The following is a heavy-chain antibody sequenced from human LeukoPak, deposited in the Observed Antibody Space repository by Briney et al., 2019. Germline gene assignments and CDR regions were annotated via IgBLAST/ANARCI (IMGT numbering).Heavy chain of an antibody. CDR1: GGSISSSSYY. CDR2: IYYSGGT. V-gene: IGHV4-39*07. J-gene: IGHJ4*02. D-gene: IGHD3-3*01. Sequence: SETLSLTCTVSGGSISSSSYYWGWIRQPPGKGLEWIGSIYYSGGTYYNPSLKSRVTISVDTSKNQFSLKLSSVTAADTAVYYCARDPRGDFWSGLGFDYWGQGTLVTVSS. CDR3: ARDPRGDFWSGLGFDY.